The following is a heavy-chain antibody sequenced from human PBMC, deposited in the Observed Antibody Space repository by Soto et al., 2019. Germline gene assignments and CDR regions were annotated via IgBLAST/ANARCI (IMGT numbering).Heavy chain of an antibody. CDR3: SRDYGDKPAYYYYYYMDV. V-gene: IGHV1-69*08. CDR1: GGTFSSYT. D-gene: IGHD4-17*01. J-gene: IGHJ6*03. CDR2: IIPILGIA. Sequence: QVQLVQSGAAGKKPGSSVKVSCQASGGTFSSYTISWGRQAPVQWVEWMGMIIPILGIANYAQKFQGRFTITADKSTSTAYMELSSLRSEDTAVYYFSRDYGDKPAYYYYYYMDVWCKGTTVTVSS.